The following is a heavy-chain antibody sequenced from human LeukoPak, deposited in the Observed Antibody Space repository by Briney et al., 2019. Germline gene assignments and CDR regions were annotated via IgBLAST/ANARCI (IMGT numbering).Heavy chain of an antibody. CDR3: AREVVGATFDY. J-gene: IGHJ4*02. CDR1: GFTFSSYS. CDR2: ISSSSSYI. D-gene: IGHD1-26*01. Sequence: PGGSLRLSCAASGFTFSSYSMNWVRQAPGKGLEWVSSISSSSSYIYYADSVKGRFTISRDNSKNTLYLQMNSLRAEDTAVYYCAREVVGATFDYWGQGTLVTVSS. V-gene: IGHV3-21*01.